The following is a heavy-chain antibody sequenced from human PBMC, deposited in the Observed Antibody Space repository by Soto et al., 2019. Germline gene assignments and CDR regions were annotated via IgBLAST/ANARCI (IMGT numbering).Heavy chain of an antibody. J-gene: IGHJ5*02. V-gene: IGHV4-34*01. D-gene: IGHD3-10*01. CDR3: ASGGRFGVNWFDP. Sequence: QVQLQQWGAGLLKPSETLSLTCAVYGGSFSGYYWSWIRQPPGKGLEWIGEINHSGSTNYNPSLKSRVTISVDTSKNQFSLKLSSVTAADTAVYYCASGGRFGVNWFDPWGQGTLVTVSS. CDR2: INHSGST. CDR1: GGSFSGYY.